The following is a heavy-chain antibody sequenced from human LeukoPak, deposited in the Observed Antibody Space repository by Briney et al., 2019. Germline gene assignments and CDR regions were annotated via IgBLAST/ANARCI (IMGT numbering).Heavy chain of an antibody. Sequence: PGGSLRLSCAASGFTFSSYWMTWVRQPPGKGLEWIGEIYHSGSTNYNPSLKSRVTISVDKSKNQFSLKLSSVTAADTAVYYCARGGAGDGDSDWGDAFDIWGQGTLVTVSS. CDR2: IYHSGST. CDR3: ARGGAGDGDSDWGDAFDI. D-gene: IGHD4-17*01. J-gene: IGHJ3*02. CDR1: GFTFSSYW. V-gene: IGHV4-4*02.